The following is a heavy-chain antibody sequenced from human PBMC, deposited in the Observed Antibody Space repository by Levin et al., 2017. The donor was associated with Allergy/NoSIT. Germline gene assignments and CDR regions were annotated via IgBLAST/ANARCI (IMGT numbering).Heavy chain of an antibody. CDR1: GFTFSSYA. Sequence: HPGGSLRLSCSASGFTFSSYAMHWVRQAPGKGLEYVSSISNNGDGTYYADSVKGRFTISRDNSKNTLYLQLSSLRAEDTAGYYCVKDLALRKYGSGSSGLDCWGQGTLVTVSS. CDR3: VKDLALRKYGSGSSGLDC. J-gene: IGHJ4*02. V-gene: IGHV3-64D*06. D-gene: IGHD3-10*01. CDR2: ISNNGDGT.